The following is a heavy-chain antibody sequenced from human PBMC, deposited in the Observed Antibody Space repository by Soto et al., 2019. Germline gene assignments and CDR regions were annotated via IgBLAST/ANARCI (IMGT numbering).Heavy chain of an antibody. CDR1: GIIFSDHY. CDR2: SRNKAEGYTT. D-gene: IGHD3-22*01. V-gene: IGHV3-72*01. Sequence: EVELAESGGGLVQSGGSLRLSCAASGIIFSDHYMEWVRQAPGKGLEWVGCSRNKAEGYTTEYAASVKGRFTISRDESKNSLYQQMNSLKPEDTAMYYCARDYHDRIRSSDWYLDLWGRGTLVTVSS. CDR3: ARDYHDRIRSSDWYLDL. J-gene: IGHJ2*01.